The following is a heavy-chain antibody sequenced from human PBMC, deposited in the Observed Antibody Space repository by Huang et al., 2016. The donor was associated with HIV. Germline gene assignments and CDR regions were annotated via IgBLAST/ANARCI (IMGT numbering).Heavy chain of an antibody. CDR2: VYQSGST. V-gene: IGHV4-39*01. CDR1: GDFISSTNYY. J-gene: IGHJ4*02. CDR3: ASQHIGAAATWF. D-gene: IGHD6-13*01. Sequence: QLQLQESGPGQVKPSETLSLTCTVSGDFISSTNYYLGWIRQSPGKGLEWVGSVYQSGSTNYIPSLKRRVTLSVDTSRNQFSLRLNSVTATDTAVYYCASQHIGAAATWFWGRGTQVAVSS.